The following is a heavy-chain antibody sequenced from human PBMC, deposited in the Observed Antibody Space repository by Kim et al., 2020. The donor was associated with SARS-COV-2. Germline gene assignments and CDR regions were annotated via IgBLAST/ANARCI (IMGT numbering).Heavy chain of an antibody. V-gene: IGHV3-48*03. D-gene: IGHD3-22*01. CDR3: AREEGDSSGFDY. Sequence: SYADSVKGRFIIARDNAKNSLYLQMNSLRAEDTAVYYCAREEGDSSGFDYWGQGTLVTVSS. J-gene: IGHJ4*02.